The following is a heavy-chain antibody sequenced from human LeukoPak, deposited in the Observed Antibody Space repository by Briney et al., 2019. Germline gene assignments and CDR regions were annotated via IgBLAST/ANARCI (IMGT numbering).Heavy chain of an antibody. J-gene: IGHJ6*02. V-gene: IGHV1-8*01. CDR2: MNPNSGNT. CDR3: ARDTRPLRYFDWLFTSYGMDV. D-gene: IGHD3-9*01. CDR1: GYTFTSYD. Sequence: ASVKVSCKASGYTFTSYDINWVRQATGQGLEWMGWMNPNSGNTGYAQKFQGRVTMTRNTSISTAYMELSSLRSEDTAVYYCARDTRPLRYFDWLFTSYGMDVWGQGTTVTVSS.